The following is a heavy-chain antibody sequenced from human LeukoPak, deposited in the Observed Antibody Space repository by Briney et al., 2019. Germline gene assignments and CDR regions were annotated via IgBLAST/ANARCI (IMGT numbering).Heavy chain of an antibody. CDR1: GFTFSTYA. V-gene: IGHV3-23*01. D-gene: IGHD4/OR15-4a*01. Sequence: GGSLRLSCAASGFTFSTYAMSWVRQAPGRGLEWVSSISDIGVTTHDADFVKGRFTTSRDNSKNTLYLQMNSLRVEDTAVYYCAKHDYGAYKAFDIWGQGTVVTVSS. J-gene: IGHJ3*02. CDR2: ISDIGVTT. CDR3: AKHDYGAYKAFDI.